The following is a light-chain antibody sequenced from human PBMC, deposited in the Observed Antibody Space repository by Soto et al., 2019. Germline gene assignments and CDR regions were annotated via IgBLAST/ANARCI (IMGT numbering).Light chain of an antibody. CDR2: DAS. CDR3: QQRINWSGT. J-gene: IGKJ2*01. CDR1: QSVSSY. V-gene: IGKV3-11*01. Sequence: EIVLTQSPATLSLSPGERATLSCRASQSVSSYLAWYQQKPGQAPRLLIYDASNRATGIPARFSGSGSGTDFTLTISSLEPEDFAVYYGQQRINWSGTFGQGTKLEIK.